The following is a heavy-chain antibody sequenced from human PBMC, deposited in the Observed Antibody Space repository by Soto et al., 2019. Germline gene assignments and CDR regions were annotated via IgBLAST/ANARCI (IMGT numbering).Heavy chain of an antibody. CDR3: ARDEGYCSSTSCLSNFP. Sequence: QVQLVQSGAEVKKPGSSVKVSCKASGGTFSSYAISWVRQAPGQGLEWMGGIIPIFGTANYAQKFQGRVTITADESTSTAYMELSSLRSEDTAVYYCARDEGYCSSTSCLSNFPWGQGTLVTVSS. CDR2: IIPIFGTA. CDR1: GGTFSSYA. J-gene: IGHJ5*02. V-gene: IGHV1-69*01. D-gene: IGHD2-2*01.